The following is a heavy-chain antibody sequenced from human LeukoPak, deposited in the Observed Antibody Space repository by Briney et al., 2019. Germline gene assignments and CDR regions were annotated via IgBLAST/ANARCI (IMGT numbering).Heavy chain of an antibody. CDR1: GFTFSSYA. J-gene: IGHJ4*02. V-gene: IGHV3-23*01. CDR3: AKAGVGATISGLVY. Sequence: PRGSLRLSCAASGFTFSSYAMSWVRQAPGKGLEWVSAISGSGGSTYYADSVKGRFTISRDNSKNTLYLQMNSLRAEDTAVYYCAKAGVGATISGLVYWGQGTLVTVSS. CDR2: ISGSGGST. D-gene: IGHD1-26*01.